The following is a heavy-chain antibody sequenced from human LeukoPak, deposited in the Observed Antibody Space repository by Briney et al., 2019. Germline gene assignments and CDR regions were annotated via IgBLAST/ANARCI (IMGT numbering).Heavy chain of an antibody. J-gene: IGHJ4*02. D-gene: IGHD1-26*01. CDR2: VHHTGST. CDR1: GVSISNNYFY. CDR3: ATLGLLRGAGFNLATHFDY. V-gene: IGHV4-39*01. Sequence: PSETLSLTCTVSGVSISNNYFYWAWIRQPPGKGLELIGYVHHTGSTFHNSSLKSRVTISADTSHNQFSLSLTSVTAADTAVYYCATLGLLRGAGFNLATHFDYWGQGTLVAVSS.